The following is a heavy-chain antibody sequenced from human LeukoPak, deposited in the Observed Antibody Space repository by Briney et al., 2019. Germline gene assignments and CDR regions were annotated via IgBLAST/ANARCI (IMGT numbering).Heavy chain of an antibody. CDR2: LFYSGST. CDR3: ATVAVIRGVTYFDY. D-gene: IGHD3-10*01. J-gene: IGHJ4*02. Sequence: SETLSLTCTVSGGSISSYYWSWIRQPPGKGLEWIAYLFYSGSTDYNPSLESRVTISVDTSKNQFSLKLRSVTAADAAVYYCATVAVIRGVTYFDYWGQGTLVTVSS. V-gene: IGHV4-59*01. CDR1: GGSISSYY.